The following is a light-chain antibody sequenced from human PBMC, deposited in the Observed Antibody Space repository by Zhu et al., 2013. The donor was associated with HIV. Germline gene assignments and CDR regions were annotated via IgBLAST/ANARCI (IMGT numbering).Light chain of an antibody. Sequence: IVLTQSPGTLSLSPGETATLSCRASQNVGTSYLAWYQQKPGQAPRLVIYDASRRATGIPARFSGSGSGTDFTLTISSLEPEDFAVYYCQQYATLPLTFGGGTKVEIK. CDR3: QQYATLPLT. CDR2: DAS. J-gene: IGKJ4*01. CDR1: QNVGTSY. V-gene: IGKV3-20*01.